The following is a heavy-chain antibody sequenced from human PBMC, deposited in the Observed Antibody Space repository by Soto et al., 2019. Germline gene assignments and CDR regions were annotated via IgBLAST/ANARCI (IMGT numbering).Heavy chain of an antibody. CDR2: ISPDGSNG. J-gene: IGHJ4*02. CDR3: ASWGHIAPVSPTDFDH. CDR1: GFTFSTYW. V-gene: IGHV3-74*01. D-gene: IGHD3-16*01. Sequence: EVQLMESGGGLVQPGGSLRLSCAASGFTFSTYWMNWVRQTPGKGLMWVSRISPDGSNGGYADSVEGQFTVSRDNATNTLSLKMPSLSAEDTAMYYSASWGHIAPVSPTDFDHWGEGTLVTVSS.